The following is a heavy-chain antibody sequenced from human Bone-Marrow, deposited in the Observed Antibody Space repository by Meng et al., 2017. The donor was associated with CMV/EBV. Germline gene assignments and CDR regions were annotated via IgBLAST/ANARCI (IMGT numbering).Heavy chain of an antibody. V-gene: IGHV4-59*01. Sequence: SETLSLTCTVSGGSISGYFWSWIRQPPGKGLEWIAYIHYSGSSIYNPSLKSRVNMSVDTSANQFSLRLSSVTAADTAVYYCAIDSSGYYPSGMDVWGQGTTVTVSS. CDR1: GGSISGYF. CDR3: AIDSSGYYPSGMDV. J-gene: IGHJ6*02. D-gene: IGHD3-22*01. CDR2: IHYSGSS.